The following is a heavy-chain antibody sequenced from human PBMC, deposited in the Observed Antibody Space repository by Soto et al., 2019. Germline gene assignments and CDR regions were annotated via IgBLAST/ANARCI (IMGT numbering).Heavy chain of an antibody. CDR2: IYYSGSA. Sequence: SETLSLTCTVSGDSVTSVSDYWSWIRQPPGKGLEWIGYIYYSGSADYNPSLGRRVTISIDTSKNQFSLKLTSVTAADTAVYYCARGVGFGYYYYHMDLWGQGTTVTVSS. D-gene: IGHD3-10*01. CDR3: ARGVGFGYYYYHMDL. J-gene: IGHJ6*02. V-gene: IGHV4-61*01. CDR1: GDSVTSVSDY.